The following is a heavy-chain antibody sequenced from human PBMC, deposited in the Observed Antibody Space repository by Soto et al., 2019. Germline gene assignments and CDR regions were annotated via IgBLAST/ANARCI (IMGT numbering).Heavy chain of an antibody. D-gene: IGHD3-22*01. CDR3: AKDSGRVTMIVVVTIDY. Sequence: GSLSLACAASGLTFSSYAMSWVRQSPGKGLEWVSAISGSGGSTYYADSVKGRFTISRDNSKNTLYLQMNSLRAEDTAVYYCAKDSGRVTMIVVVTIDYWGQGTLVTVS. CDR2: ISGSGGST. V-gene: IGHV3-23*01. CDR1: GLTFSSYA. J-gene: IGHJ4*02.